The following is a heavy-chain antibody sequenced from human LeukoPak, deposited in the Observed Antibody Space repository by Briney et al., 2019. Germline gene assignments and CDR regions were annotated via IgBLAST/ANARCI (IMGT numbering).Heavy chain of an antibody. Sequence: GGSLRLSCAASGFTFSSYWMSWVRQAPGKGLEWVANIKQDGSEKYYVDSVKDRFTISRDNAKNSLYLQMNSLRAEDTAVYYCASASRIAAAGDYWGQGTLVTVSS. CDR1: GFTFSSYW. J-gene: IGHJ4*02. CDR3: ASASRIAAAGDY. CDR2: IKQDGSEK. V-gene: IGHV3-7*01. D-gene: IGHD6-13*01.